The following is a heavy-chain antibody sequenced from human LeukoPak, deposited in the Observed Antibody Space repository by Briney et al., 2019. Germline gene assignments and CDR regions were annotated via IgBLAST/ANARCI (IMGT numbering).Heavy chain of an antibody. CDR3: ARDSSSSWYYYYYYMDV. Sequence: GASVKVSCKASGYTFTGYYMHWVRQAPGQGLEWMGWINPNSGGTNYAQKFQGRVTMTRDTSISTAYMELSRLRSDDTAVYYCARDSSSSWYYYYYYMDVWGKGTTVTVSS. V-gene: IGHV1-2*02. CDR1: GYTFTGYY. D-gene: IGHD6-13*01. CDR2: INPNSGGT. J-gene: IGHJ6*03.